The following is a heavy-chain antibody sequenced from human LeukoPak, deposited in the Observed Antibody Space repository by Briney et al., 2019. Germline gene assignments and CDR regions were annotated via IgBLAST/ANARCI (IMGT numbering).Heavy chain of an antibody. Sequence: TSETLSLTCAVSGGSISSSNWWSWVRQPPGKGLEWIGEIYHSGSTNYNPSLKSRVTISVDTSKNQFSLKLSSVTAADTAVYYCARDVGATPGYFDYWGQGTLVTVSS. D-gene: IGHD1-26*01. J-gene: IGHJ4*02. CDR3: ARDVGATPGYFDY. V-gene: IGHV4-4*02. CDR1: GGSISSSNW. CDR2: IYHSGST.